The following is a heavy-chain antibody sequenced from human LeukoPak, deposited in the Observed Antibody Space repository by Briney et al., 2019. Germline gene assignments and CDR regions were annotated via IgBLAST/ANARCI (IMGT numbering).Heavy chain of an antibody. V-gene: IGHV3-23*01. D-gene: IGHD6-13*01. Sequence: GGSLRLSCAAPGFTFSSYAMSWVRQAPGKGLEWVSAISGSGGSTYYADSVKGRFTISRDNPKNTLYLLMNSLRAEDTAVYYCAKDSSSWYFDYWGQGTLVTVSS. CDR1: GFTFSSYA. CDR3: AKDSSSWYFDY. CDR2: ISGSGGST. J-gene: IGHJ4*02.